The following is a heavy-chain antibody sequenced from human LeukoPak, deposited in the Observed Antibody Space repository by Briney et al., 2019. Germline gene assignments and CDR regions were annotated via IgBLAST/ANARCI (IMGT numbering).Heavy chain of an antibody. V-gene: IGHV4-34*01. CDR2: INHSGST. D-gene: IGHD3-10*01. Sequence: KPGGSLRLSCAASGFTFSNYNMNWVRQAPGKGLEWIGEINHSGSTNYNPSLKSRVTMSLDTSKNQFSLKLGSVTAADTAVYYCARGTLWFGELSHFDYWGQGTLVTVSS. CDR3: ARGTLWFGELSHFDY. CDR1: GFTFSNYN. J-gene: IGHJ4*02.